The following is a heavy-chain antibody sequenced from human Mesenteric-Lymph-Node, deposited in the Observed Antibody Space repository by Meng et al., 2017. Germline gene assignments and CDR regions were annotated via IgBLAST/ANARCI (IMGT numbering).Heavy chain of an antibody. CDR1: GGSVSSGSYY. D-gene: IGHD5-12*01. J-gene: IGHJ4*02. CDR3: ARDSPGGYGYFDS. Sequence: VQLQGSGPGPVRPSETLSLTCTVAGGSVSSGSYYWSWIRQPPGKGLEWIGYIHYSGTTYYNPSLKSRIAISLDTSKNQFSLNLNSVTAADAAVYYCARDSPGGYGYFDSWGQGTLVTVSS. CDR2: IHYSGTT. V-gene: IGHV4-61*01.